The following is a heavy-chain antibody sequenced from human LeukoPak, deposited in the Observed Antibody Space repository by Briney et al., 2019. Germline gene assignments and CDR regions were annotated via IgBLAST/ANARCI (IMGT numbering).Heavy chain of an antibody. CDR2: INAGNGNT. V-gene: IGHV1-3*01. D-gene: IGHD5-24*01. CDR3: ARGGWLQPDAFDI. CDR1: GYTFTSYA. Sequence: ASVKVSCKASGYTFTSYAMHWVRQAPGQRLEWMGWINAGNGNTKYSQKFQGRVTITRDTSASTAYMELSSLRSEDTAVYYCARGGWLQPDAFDIWGQGTMVTVSS. J-gene: IGHJ3*02.